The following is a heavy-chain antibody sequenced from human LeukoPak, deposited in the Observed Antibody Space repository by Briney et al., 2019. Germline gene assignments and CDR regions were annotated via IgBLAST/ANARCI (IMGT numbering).Heavy chain of an antibody. D-gene: IGHD2-2*01. CDR3: AKGSRVEPVAYCDY. CDR1: GFTFSSYA. CDR2: ISGSGGNT. J-gene: IGHJ4*02. V-gene: IGHV3-23*01. Sequence: GGSLRLSCAASGFTFSSYAMTWVRQAPGKGPEWVSAISGSGGNTYYADSVKGRFTISRDNSKNTLYLQMNSLRAEDTAVYYCAKGSRVEPVAYCDYWGQGTLVTVSS.